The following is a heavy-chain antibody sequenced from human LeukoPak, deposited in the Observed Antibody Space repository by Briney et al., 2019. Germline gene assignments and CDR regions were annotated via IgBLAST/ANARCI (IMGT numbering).Heavy chain of an antibody. CDR3: AREMGRPYGSGSYLFDP. CDR2: IYTSGST. CDR1: GGSISSYY. J-gene: IGHJ5*02. D-gene: IGHD3-10*01. Sequence: SETLSLTCTVSGGSISSYYWSWIRQPAGKGLEWIGRIYTSGSTNYNPSLKSRVTMSVDTFKNQFSLKLSSVTAADTAVYYCAREMGRPYGSGSYLFDPWGQGTLVTVSS. V-gene: IGHV4-4*07.